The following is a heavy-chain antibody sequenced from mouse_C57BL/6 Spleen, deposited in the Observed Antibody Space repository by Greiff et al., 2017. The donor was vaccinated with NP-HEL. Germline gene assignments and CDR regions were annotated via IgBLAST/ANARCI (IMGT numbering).Heavy chain of an antibody. CDR1: GYTFTSYW. Sequence: QVQLKQPGAELVMPGASVKLSCKASGYTFTSYWMHWVKQRPGQGLEWIGEIDPSDSYTNYNQQFKGKSTLTVDKSSSTAYMQLSSLTSEDSAVYYCARSEGSYAMDYWGQGTSVTVSS. V-gene: IGHV1-69*01. J-gene: IGHJ4*01. CDR3: ARSEGSYAMDY. CDR2: IDPSDSYT.